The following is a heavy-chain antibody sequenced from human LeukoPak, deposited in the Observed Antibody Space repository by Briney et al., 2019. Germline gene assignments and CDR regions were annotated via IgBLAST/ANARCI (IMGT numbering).Heavy chain of an antibody. D-gene: IGHD6-19*01. V-gene: IGHV3-23*01. Sequence: QSEGSLRLSCAASGFTFSSYAMSWVRQAPGKGLEWVSANSGSGDSTYYADSVKGRFTISRDNSKNTLYLQLNSLRAEDTAIYYCAKPCRSGLSPFDAFDIWGQGTMVTVSS. CDR3: AKPCRSGLSPFDAFDI. CDR1: GFTFSSYA. CDR2: NSGSGDST. J-gene: IGHJ3*02.